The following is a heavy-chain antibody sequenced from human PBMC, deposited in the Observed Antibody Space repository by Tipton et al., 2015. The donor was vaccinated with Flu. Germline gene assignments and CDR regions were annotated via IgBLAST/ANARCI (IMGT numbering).Heavy chain of an antibody. Sequence: QSGPEVKTPGSSVKVSCKASGGTFDTYSITWVRQAPGQGLEWMGGVNPFFGPPQYAQKFQDRLTIDADDSTSTAYMELRSLSSEDTAVYFCARDRSPGLERLDYYYMDVWGKGTTVTVSS. D-gene: IGHD2-21*01. CDR1: GGTFDTYS. V-gene: IGHV1-69*01. CDR3: ARDRSPGLERLDYYYMDV. J-gene: IGHJ6*03. CDR2: VNPFFGPP.